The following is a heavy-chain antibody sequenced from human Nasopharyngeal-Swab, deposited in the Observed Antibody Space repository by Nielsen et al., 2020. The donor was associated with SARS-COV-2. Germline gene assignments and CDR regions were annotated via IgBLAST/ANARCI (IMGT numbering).Heavy chain of an antibody. V-gene: IGHV4-39*07. J-gene: IGHJ6*02. CDR2: IYYSGST. CDR3: ARVPRDHYYYGMDV. D-gene: IGHD5-24*01. Sequence: PGKGLEWIGSIYYSGSTYYNPSLKSRVTISVDTSKDQFSLKLSSVTAADTAVYYCARVPRDHYYYGMDVWGQGTTVTVSS.